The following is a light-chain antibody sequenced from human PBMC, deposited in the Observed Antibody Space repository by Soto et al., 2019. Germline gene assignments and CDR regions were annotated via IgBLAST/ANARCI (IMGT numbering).Light chain of an antibody. V-gene: IGKV3D-15*01. CDR2: AAS. CDR3: QEYIQWPPGM. J-gene: IGKJ1*01. CDR1: QSVSSN. Sequence: EIVMTQSPATLSVSPGERATLSCRASQSVSSNLAWYQQKPGQAPRLLIYAASSRATGVPDRFSGSGSGTEFTLTISSLQSEDFAVYYCQEYIQWPPGMFGPGTKVDIK.